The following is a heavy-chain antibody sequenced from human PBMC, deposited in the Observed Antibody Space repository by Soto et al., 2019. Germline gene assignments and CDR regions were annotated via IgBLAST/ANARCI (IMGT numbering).Heavy chain of an antibody. Sequence: QVQLEQSGAEVKKPGASVKVSCKASGYTFTSYGISWVRQAPGQGLEWMGRISAYNGNTNYAQKLQGRGTMTTDTATSTGNTELRSLRSDATAVEYWARVVGALGHWCDPWGQGTLVTVSS. CDR3: ARVVGALGHWCDP. V-gene: IGHV1-18*01. D-gene: IGHD1-26*01. J-gene: IGHJ5*02. CDR2: ISAYNGNT. CDR1: GYTFTSYG.